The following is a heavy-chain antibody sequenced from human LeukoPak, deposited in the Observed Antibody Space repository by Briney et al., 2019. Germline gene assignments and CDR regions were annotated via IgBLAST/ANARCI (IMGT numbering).Heavy chain of an antibody. V-gene: IGHV3-30*04. CDR3: ARVPAAGHFDY. CDR2: ISYEGSIK. D-gene: IGHD6-13*01. Sequence: GGSLRLSCAASGFTSSRHAMHWVRQAPGKGLEWVAVISYEGSIKYYADSVKGRFTISRDNSKNTLYLQLNSLRSEDTAVYYCARVPAAGHFDYWGQGTLVTVSS. J-gene: IGHJ4*02. CDR1: GFTSSRHA.